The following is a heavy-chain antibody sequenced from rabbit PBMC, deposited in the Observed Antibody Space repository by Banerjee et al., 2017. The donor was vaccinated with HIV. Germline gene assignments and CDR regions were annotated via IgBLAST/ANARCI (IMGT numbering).Heavy chain of an antibody. J-gene: IGHJ4*01. CDR1: GFDLSSYYY. CDR2: IYAGSSGST. Sequence: QSLEESGGDLVKPGASLTLTCTASGFDLSSYYYMCWVRQAPGKGLEWIACIYAGSSGSTYYASWAKGRFTISKTSSTTVTLQMTSLTAADTATYFCARGSVLANIGFNLWGQGTLVTDS. D-gene: IGHD1-1*01. CDR3: ARGSVLANIGFNL. V-gene: IGHV1S40*01.